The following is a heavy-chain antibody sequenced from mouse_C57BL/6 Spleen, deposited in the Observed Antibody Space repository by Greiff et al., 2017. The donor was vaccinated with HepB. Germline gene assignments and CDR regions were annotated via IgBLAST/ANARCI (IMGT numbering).Heavy chain of an antibody. Sequence: DVKLVESGGGLVKPGGSLKLSCAASGFTFSSYTMSWVRQTPEKRLEWVATISGGGGNTYYPDSVKGRFHISRDNAKNTLYLQMSSLMSEDTALYYCARRGPYYSNYVYWYFDVWGTGTTVTVSS. CDR3: ARRGPYYSNYVYWYFDV. D-gene: IGHD2-5*01. V-gene: IGHV5-9*01. CDR2: ISGGGGNT. J-gene: IGHJ1*03. CDR1: GFTFSSYT.